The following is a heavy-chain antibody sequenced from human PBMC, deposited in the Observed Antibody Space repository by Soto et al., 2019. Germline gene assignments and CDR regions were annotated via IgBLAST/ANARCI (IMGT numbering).Heavy chain of an antibody. CDR2: IIPIFGTA. V-gene: IGHV1-69*01. J-gene: IGHJ6*02. D-gene: IGHD6-25*01. CDR3: ARVVSRSGQDRRPNYYGMDV. Sequence: QVQLVQSGAEVKKPGSSVKVSCKASGGTFRSYAISWVRQAPGQGLEWMGGIIPIFGTANYAQKFQGRVTITADESTSTAYMELSSLRSEDTAVYYCARVVSRSGQDRRPNYYGMDVWGQGTTVTVSS. CDR1: GGTFRSYA.